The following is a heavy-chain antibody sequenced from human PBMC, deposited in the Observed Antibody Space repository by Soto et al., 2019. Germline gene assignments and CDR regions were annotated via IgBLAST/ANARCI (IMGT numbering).Heavy chain of an antibody. J-gene: IGHJ4*02. CDR2: ISSSGSTI. CDR3: GRGSLSGLQQRGGYFDY. D-gene: IGHD3-3*01. V-gene: IGHV3-11*01. CDR1: GFTFSDYY. Sequence: QVQLVESGGGLVKPGGSLRLSCAASGFTFSDYYMSWIRQAPGKGLEWVSYISSSGSTIYYADSVKGRFTISRDNAKNSLYLQRKSRRAEAAALYYCGRGSLSGLQQRGGYFDYGGQGTLVTVSS.